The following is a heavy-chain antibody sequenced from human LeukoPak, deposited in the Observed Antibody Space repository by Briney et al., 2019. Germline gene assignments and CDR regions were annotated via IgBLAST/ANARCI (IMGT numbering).Heavy chain of an antibody. Sequence: GGSLRLSCAASGFTFDDYGMSWVRQAPGKGLEWVSGNWSGGSTGYADSVKGRFTISRDNAKNSLYLQMNSLRAEDTALYYCARCSYYDSSGYVDYWGQGTLVTVSS. D-gene: IGHD3-22*01. CDR1: GFTFDDYG. CDR3: ARCSYYDSSGYVDY. CDR2: NWSGGST. V-gene: IGHV3-20*04. J-gene: IGHJ4*02.